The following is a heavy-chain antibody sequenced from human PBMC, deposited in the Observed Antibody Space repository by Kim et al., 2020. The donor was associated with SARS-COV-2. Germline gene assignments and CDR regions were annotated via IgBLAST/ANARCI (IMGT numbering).Heavy chain of an antibody. CDR1: GYSFTSYG. V-gene: IGHV1-18*01. CDR3: ARDDSGSFFALDI. CDR2: ISGYNGNT. D-gene: IGHD1-26*01. Sequence: ASVKVSCKTSGYSFTSYGIDWVRQAPGQGLEWMGWISGYNGNTEYAQNLQGRVTLTMDTSTTTVYMELRTLTSDDTAVYYCARDDSGSFFALDIWGQGTLVVVSS. J-gene: IGHJ3*02.